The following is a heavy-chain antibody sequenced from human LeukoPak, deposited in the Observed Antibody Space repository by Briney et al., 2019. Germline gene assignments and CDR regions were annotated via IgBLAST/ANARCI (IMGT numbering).Heavy chain of an antibody. V-gene: IGHV1-2*04. CDR2: INPNSGGT. D-gene: IGHD3-3*01. Sequence: ASVKVSCKASGYTFTGYYMHWVRQAPGQGLEWMGWINPNSGGTNYAQKFQGWVTMTRDTSISTAYMELSRLRSDDTAVYYGARESTLQSYYDFWSGVNNWFDPWGQGTLVTVSS. CDR1: GYTFTGYY. J-gene: IGHJ5*02. CDR3: ARESTLQSYYDFWSGVNNWFDP.